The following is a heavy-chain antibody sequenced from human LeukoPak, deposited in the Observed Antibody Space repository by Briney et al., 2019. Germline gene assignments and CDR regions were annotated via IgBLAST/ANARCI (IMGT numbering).Heavy chain of an antibody. CDR1: GDSVSNNIAT. CDR3: VRDSDDYYWALDF. V-gene: IGHV6-1*01. Sequence: SQTLSLTCAISGDSVSNNIATWNWVRQSPSRGLEWLGRTYYRSRWGNDYAISVKGRITINPDTSRSQFSLQLNPVTPEDTAVYYCVRDSDDYYWALDFWGQGTPVTVSS. CDR2: TYYRSRWGN. D-gene: IGHD3-10*01. J-gene: IGHJ4*02.